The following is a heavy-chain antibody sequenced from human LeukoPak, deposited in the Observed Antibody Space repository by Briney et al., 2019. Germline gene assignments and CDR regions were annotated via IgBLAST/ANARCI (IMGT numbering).Heavy chain of an antibody. CDR1: GFTFSSYG. J-gene: IGHJ4*02. CDR2: IKQDGNEK. V-gene: IGHV3-7*01. CDR3: ARSKWGCGSCHAELSY. Sequence: PGGSLRLSCAASGFTFSSYGMSWVRQAPGKGLEWVANIKQDGNEKYYVDSVKGRFTISRDNAKSSLYLQINSLRVEDTAVYYCARSKWGCGSCHAELSYWGQGTLVTVSS. D-gene: IGHD2-15*01.